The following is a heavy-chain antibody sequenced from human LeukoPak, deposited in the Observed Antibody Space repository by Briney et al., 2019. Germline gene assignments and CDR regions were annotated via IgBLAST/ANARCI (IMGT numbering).Heavy chain of an antibody. CDR3: ASRGRGHRNWYFDL. D-gene: IGHD1-14*01. J-gene: IGHJ2*01. CDR1: GFTLSSYA. CDR2: ISDTGNT. V-gene: IGHV3-23*01. Sequence: SGGSLRLSCAASGFTLSSYAMSWVRQAPGKGLEWVSAISDTGNTYHADSVKGRFTISRDSSKNTFFLQMNNLRAEDTAVYYCASRGRGHRNWYFDLWGRGTLVTVSS.